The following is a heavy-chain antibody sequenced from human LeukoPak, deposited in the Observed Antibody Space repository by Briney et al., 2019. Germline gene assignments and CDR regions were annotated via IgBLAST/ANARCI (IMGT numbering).Heavy chain of an antibody. D-gene: IGHD6-19*01. CDR1: GFTFSNYR. CDR3: AGGRGWYRNHMDV. CDR2: IYTDGSST. V-gene: IGHV3-74*01. Sequence: PGGSLRLSCAASGFTFSNYRMHWVRQAPGKGLVWVSRIYTDGSSTNYADSVKGRFTISRDNAKNTLYLQMNSLRGEDTAVYYCAGGRGWYRNHMDVWGQGTTVTVS. J-gene: IGHJ6*02.